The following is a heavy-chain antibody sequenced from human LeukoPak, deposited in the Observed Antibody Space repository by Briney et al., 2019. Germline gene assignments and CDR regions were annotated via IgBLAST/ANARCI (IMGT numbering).Heavy chain of an antibody. CDR2: ISYDGSNK. CDR1: GFTFSSYA. D-gene: IGHD3-22*01. J-gene: IGHJ3*02. CDR3: ARAAPYYYDSSGYSAFDS. Sequence: PGGSLRLSCAASGFTFSSYAMHWVRQAPGKGLEWVAVISYDGSNKYYADSVKGRFTISRDNAKNSLYLQMNSLRDEDTAVYYCARAAPYYYDSSGYSAFDSWGQGTMVTVSA. V-gene: IGHV3-30-3*01.